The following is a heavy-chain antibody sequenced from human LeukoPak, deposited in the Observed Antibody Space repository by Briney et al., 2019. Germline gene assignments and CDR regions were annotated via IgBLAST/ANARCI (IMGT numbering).Heavy chain of an antibody. CDR1: GGSISSYY. CDR2: IYYSGST. Sequence: SETLSLTCTVSGGSISSYYWSWIRQPPGKGLEWIGYIYYSGSTNYNPSLKSRVTISVDTSKNQFSLKLSSVTAADTAVYYCSRDVPPGGWYDYGGQGTLVTVSS. V-gene: IGHV4-59*01. CDR3: SRDVPPGGWYDY. D-gene: IGHD6-19*01. J-gene: IGHJ4*02.